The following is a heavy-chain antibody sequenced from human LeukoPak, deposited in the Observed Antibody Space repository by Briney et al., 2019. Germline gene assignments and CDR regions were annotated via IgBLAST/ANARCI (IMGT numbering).Heavy chain of an antibody. Sequence: ASVTVSCKASGYSFTSHYMHWVRQAPGQGLEWMGFINPRGTATRYAESFQGRLTLTRDLSTSTDYMELSSLRSEDMAVYYCARVKAVAEGGESWFDPWGQGTLVTVSS. CDR2: INPRGTAT. V-gene: IGHV1-46*01. CDR3: ARVKAVAEGGESWFDP. D-gene: IGHD6-19*01. J-gene: IGHJ5*02. CDR1: GYSFTSHY.